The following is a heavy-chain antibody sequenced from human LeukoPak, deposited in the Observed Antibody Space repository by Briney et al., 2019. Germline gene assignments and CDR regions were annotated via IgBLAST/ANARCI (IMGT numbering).Heavy chain of an antibody. V-gene: IGHV3-23*01. CDR2: ITGSGDGT. CDR3: AKAGLVRGGALDS. D-gene: IGHD4/OR15-4a*01. CDR1: GFSFSTYA. J-gene: IGHJ4*02. Sequence: GGSLRLSCAASGFSFSTYAMTWVRHAPGGGLGWVSSITGSGDGTCAADSVTGRFSISRDNSKSTLYLQMNSLRVEDTAVYYCAKAGLVRGGALDSWGQGTLVTVSS.